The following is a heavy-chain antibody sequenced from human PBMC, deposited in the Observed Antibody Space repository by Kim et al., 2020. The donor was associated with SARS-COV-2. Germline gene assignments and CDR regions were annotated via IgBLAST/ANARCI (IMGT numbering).Heavy chain of an antibody. CDR2: IYYSGST. V-gene: IGHV4-39*01. CDR1: GGSISSSSYY. J-gene: IGHJ3*02. Sequence: SETLSLTCTVSGGSISSSSYYWGWIRQPPGKGLEWIGSIYYSGSTYYNPSLKSRVTISVDTSKNQFSLKLSSVTAADTAVYYCARPYSSGWDKDDDDAFDIWGQGTMVTVSS. CDR3: ARPYSSGWDKDDDDAFDI. D-gene: IGHD6-19*01.